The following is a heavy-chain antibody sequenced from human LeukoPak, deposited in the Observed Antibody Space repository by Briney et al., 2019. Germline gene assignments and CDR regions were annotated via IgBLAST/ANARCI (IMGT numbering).Heavy chain of an antibody. J-gene: IGHJ4*02. Sequence: ASVTVSCTASGYNFIGYYIYWMRQAPGQRLEYMGWISANSGSTNYAENFQGRVSMTRDTSISTVYMELSRLRFDDTAVYYCARAMSGDVTDYWGQGTLVTVSS. CDR2: ISANSGST. CDR3: ARAMSGDVTDY. V-gene: IGHV1-2*02. CDR1: GYNFIGYY. D-gene: IGHD5-24*01.